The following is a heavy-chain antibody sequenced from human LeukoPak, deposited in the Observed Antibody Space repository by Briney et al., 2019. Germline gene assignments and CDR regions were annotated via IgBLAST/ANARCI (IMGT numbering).Heavy chain of an antibody. CDR1: GFTFSNYG. CDR3: ARDFNSGSPLNWLDP. D-gene: IGHD3-10*01. V-gene: IGHV3-33*01. J-gene: IGHJ5*02. CDR2: IWYDGSKK. Sequence: GGSLRLSCAASGFTFSNYGMHWVRQAPGKGLEWVAVIWYDGSKKYYADSVKGRFTISRDNSKNTLYLQMNTLRAEDTAVYYCARDFNSGSPLNWLDPWGQGTLVTVSS.